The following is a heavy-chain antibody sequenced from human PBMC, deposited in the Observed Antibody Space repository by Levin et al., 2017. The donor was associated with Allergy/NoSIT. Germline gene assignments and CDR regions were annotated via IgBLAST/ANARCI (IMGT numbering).Heavy chain of an antibody. J-gene: IGHJ3*02. CDR3: AREKEWFGEYRIDAFDI. V-gene: IGHV3-30-3*01. Sequence: GGSLRLSCAASGFTFSSYAMHWVRQAPGKGLEWVAVISYDGSNKYYADSVKGRFTISRDNSKNTLYLQMNSLRAEDTAVYYCAREKEWFGEYRIDAFDIWGQGTMVTVSS. CDR2: ISYDGSNK. CDR1: GFTFSSYA. D-gene: IGHD3-10*01.